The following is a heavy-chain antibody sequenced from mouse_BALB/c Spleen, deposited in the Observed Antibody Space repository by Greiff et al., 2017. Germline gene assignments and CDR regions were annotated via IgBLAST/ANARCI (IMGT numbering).Heavy chain of an antibody. V-gene: IGHV1-69*01. Sequence: QVQLQQPGAELVMPGASVKMSCKASGYTFTDYWMHWVKQRPGQGLEWIGAIDTSDSYTSYNQKFKGKATLTVDESSSTAYMQLSSLTSEDSAVYYCARRYGSSYGGFYWYFDVWGAGTTVTVSA. CDR3: ARRYGSSYGGFYWYFDV. CDR2: IDTSDSYT. CDR1: GYTFTDYW. J-gene: IGHJ1*01. D-gene: IGHD1-1*01.